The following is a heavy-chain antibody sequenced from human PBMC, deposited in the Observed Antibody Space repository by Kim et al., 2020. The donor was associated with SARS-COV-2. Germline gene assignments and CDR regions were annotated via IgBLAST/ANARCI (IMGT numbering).Heavy chain of an antibody. Sequence: DGREKYYVDSVKGRFTISRDDAKKSLYLQMNCLRDEDTAVFYCATGALNYWGQGTLVTVSS. J-gene: IGHJ4*02. CDR2: DGREK. CDR3: ATGALNY. V-gene: IGHV3-7*01.